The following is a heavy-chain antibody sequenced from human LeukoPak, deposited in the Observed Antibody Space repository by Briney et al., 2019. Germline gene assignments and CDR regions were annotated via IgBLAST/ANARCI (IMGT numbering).Heavy chain of an antibody. Sequence: ASVKVSCKASGYTFTSYYMHWVRQAPGQGLEWMGIINPSGGSTSYAQKFQGRVTMTRDTSTSTVYMELSSLRSEDTAVYYCARDPPERGYSGYDPSAEYFQHWGQGTLVTVSS. V-gene: IGHV1-46*01. J-gene: IGHJ1*01. D-gene: IGHD5-12*01. CDR1: GYTFTSYY. CDR2: INPSGGST. CDR3: ARDPPERGYSGYDPSAEYFQH.